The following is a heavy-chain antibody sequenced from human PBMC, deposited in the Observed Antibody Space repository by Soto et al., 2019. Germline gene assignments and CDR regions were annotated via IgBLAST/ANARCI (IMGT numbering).Heavy chain of an antibody. V-gene: IGHV4-59*01. Sequence: SETLSLTCTVSGGSISSYYWSWIRQPPGKGLEWIGYIYYSGSTNYNPSLKSRVTISVDTSKNQFSLKLSSVTAADTAVYYCARTVTIFGVVFDYWGQGTLVTVS. J-gene: IGHJ4*02. D-gene: IGHD3-3*01. CDR3: ARTVTIFGVVFDY. CDR1: GGSISSYY. CDR2: IYYSGST.